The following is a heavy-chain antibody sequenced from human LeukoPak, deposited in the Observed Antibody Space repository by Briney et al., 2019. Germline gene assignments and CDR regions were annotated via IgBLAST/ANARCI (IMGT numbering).Heavy chain of an antibody. V-gene: IGHV1-69*06. CDR2: IIPIFGTA. CDR3: ARAPSTPDIVVVPWFDP. Sequence: ASVKVSCKASGGTFSSYAISWVRQAPGQGLEWMGGIIPIFGTANYAQKFQGRVTITADKSTSTAYMELSSLRSKDTAVYYCARAPSTPDIVVVPWFDPWGQGTLVTVSS. J-gene: IGHJ5*02. CDR1: GGTFSSYA. D-gene: IGHD2-2*01.